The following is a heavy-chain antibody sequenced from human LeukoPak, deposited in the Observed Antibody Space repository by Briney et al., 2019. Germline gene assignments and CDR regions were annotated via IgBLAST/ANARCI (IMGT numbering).Heavy chain of an antibody. CDR1: GYTLSELS. CDR3: ATDSAAAETAIDAFDI. J-gene: IGHJ3*02. CDR2: FDPENGET. D-gene: IGHD6-13*01. V-gene: IGHV1-24*01. Sequence: ASVKVSCKVSGYTLSELSMHWVRQAPGKGLEWMGGFDPENGETMYAQKFQGRVTMTEDTSTDTASMELSSLRSEDTAVYYCATDSAAAETAIDAFDIWGQGTMVTVSS.